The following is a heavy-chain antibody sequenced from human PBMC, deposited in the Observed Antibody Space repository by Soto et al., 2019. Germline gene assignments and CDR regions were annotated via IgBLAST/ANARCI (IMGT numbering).Heavy chain of an antibody. Sequence: QVQLVESGGGVVQPGRSLRLSCAASGFTFSSYGMHWVRQAPGKGLEWVAVISYDGSNKYYADSVKGRFTISRDNSKNTLYLQMNSLRAEDTAVYYCAKDVLRFLEWLAFYGMDVCGQGTTVTVSS. CDR1: GFTFSSYG. V-gene: IGHV3-30*18. J-gene: IGHJ6*02. CDR3: AKDVLRFLEWLAFYGMDV. D-gene: IGHD3-3*01. CDR2: ISYDGSNK.